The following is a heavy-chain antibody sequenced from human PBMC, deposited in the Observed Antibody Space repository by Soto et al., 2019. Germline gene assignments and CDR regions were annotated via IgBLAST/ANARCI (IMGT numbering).Heavy chain of an antibody. Sequence: ESGGGVVQPGRSLRLSCAASEFTFSNFGMHWVRQAPGKGLEWVAVIYYDGSNEYYADSVKGRSTISRDNSKNTLYLQMNSLRAEDTAVYYCARVDVVVAADAFDIWGQGTMVTVSS. CDR1: EFTFSNFG. J-gene: IGHJ3*02. CDR3: ARVDVVVAADAFDI. D-gene: IGHD2-15*01. V-gene: IGHV3-33*01. CDR2: IYYDGSNE.